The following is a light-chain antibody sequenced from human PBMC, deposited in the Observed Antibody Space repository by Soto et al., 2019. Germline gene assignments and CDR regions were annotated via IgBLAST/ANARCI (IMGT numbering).Light chain of an antibody. V-gene: IGLV2-14*01. J-gene: IGLJ1*01. Sequence: QSALTQPASVSGSPGQSITISCTGTSSDVGGYNYVSWYQQHPGKAPKLMIYDVSNRPSGVSNRFSGSKSGNTSSLTISGLQAEDEADYYCSSYTRSSTYVFGTATKLTV. CDR1: SSDVGGYNY. CDR3: SSYTRSSTYV. CDR2: DVS.